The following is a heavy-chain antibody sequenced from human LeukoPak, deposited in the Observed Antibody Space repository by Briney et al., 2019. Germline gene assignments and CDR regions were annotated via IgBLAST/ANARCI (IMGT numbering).Heavy chain of an antibody. CDR2: IYPGDSDT. CDR3: ASSGKTYYYDSSGPMPFDY. J-gene: IGHJ4*02. V-gene: IGHV5-51*01. CDR1: GYSFTSYW. D-gene: IGHD3-22*01. Sequence: GESLKISCKGSGYSFTSYWIGWVRQMPGKGLEWMGIIYPGDSDTRYSPSFQGQVTISADKSISTAYLQWSSLKASDTAIYYCASSGKTYYYDSSGPMPFDYWGQGTLVTVSS.